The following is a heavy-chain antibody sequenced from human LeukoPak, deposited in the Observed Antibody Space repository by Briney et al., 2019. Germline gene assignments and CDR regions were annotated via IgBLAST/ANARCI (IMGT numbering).Heavy chain of an antibody. D-gene: IGHD2-15*01. CDR2: IYTSGST. J-gene: IGHJ4*02. CDR1: GASISSYY. Sequence: PSETLSLTCTVSGASISSYYWSWIRQPAGKGLEWIGRIYTSGSTNYNPSLNSRVTMSVDTSKNQFSLKLSSVTAADTAVYYCASHTLGYCSGGSCSRPLSGWGQGTLVTVSS. V-gene: IGHV4-4*07. CDR3: ASHTLGYCSGGSCSRPLSG.